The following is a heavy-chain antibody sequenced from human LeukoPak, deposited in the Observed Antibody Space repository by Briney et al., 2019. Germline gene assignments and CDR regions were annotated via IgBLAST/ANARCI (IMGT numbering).Heavy chain of an antibody. CDR1: GYPFTGYY. CDR3: ARQVPDYNDGSGSPIWFDP. V-gene: IGHV1-2*02. J-gene: IGHJ5*02. Sequence: ASVKVSCKASGYPFTGYYLHWVRQAPGQGLEWMGWINPNSGFTNYAQKFQGRVTMTRDTSISTAYMELSRLRSDDTAVYYCARQVPDYNDGSGSPIWFDPWGQGSMVTVSS. D-gene: IGHD3-22*01. CDR2: INPNSGFT.